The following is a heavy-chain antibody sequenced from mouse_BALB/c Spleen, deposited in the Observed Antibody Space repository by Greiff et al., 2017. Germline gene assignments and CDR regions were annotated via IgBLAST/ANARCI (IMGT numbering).Heavy chain of an antibody. D-gene: IGHD2-4*01. J-gene: IGHJ3*01. CDR3: ARARGSTMITEFAY. CDR2: IWGDGST. V-gene: IGHV2-6-7*01. CDR1: GFSLTGYG. Sequence: VNLVESGPGLVAPSQSLSITCTVSGFSLTGYGVNWVRQPPGKGLEWLGMIWGDGSTDYNSALKSRLSISKDNSKSQVFLKMNSLQTDDTARYYCARARGSTMITEFAYWGQGTLVTVSA.